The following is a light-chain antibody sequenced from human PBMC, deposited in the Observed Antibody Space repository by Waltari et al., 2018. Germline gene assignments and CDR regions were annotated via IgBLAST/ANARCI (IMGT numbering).Light chain of an antibody. CDR3: QKYVNLPAT. V-gene: IGKV3-20*01. Sequence: EIVLTQSPGTLSLSPGERATLSCRASQSVGRSLACYQQKPGQAPRLLIYDASTRATGIPDRFSGSGSGTDFSLTISRLESEDFAVYYCQKYVNLPATFGQGTKVEIK. CDR2: DAS. CDR1: QSVGRS. J-gene: IGKJ1*01.